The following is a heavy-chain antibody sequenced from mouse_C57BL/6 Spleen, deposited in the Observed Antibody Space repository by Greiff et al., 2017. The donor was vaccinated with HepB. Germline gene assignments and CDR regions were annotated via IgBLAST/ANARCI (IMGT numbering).Heavy chain of an antibody. J-gene: IGHJ2*01. Sequence: QVQLQQPGAELVMPGASVKLSCKASGYTFTSYWMHWVKQRPGQGLEWIGEIDPSDSYTNYNQKFKGKSTLTVDKSSSTAYMQLSSLTSEDSAVYYCARSYDGYYNYWGQGTTLTVSS. CDR2: IDPSDSYT. V-gene: IGHV1-69*01. CDR3: ARSYDGYYNY. D-gene: IGHD2-3*01. CDR1: GYTFTSYW.